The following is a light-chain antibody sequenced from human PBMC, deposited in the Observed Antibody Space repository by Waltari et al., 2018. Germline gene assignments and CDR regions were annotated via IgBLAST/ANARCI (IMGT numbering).Light chain of an antibody. CDR3: ATWDDSLSGPV. Sequence: QSVLTQAPSESGTPGQTVTISCSGSSSNIGNNFASWYKQVPGKAPKLLIYKNDQRPSGVPDRFSGSKSGSSASLAISGLRSEDEADYYCATWDDSLSGPVFGGGTNLTVL. CDR2: KND. V-gene: IGLV1-47*01. CDR1: SSNIGNNF. J-gene: IGLJ3*02.